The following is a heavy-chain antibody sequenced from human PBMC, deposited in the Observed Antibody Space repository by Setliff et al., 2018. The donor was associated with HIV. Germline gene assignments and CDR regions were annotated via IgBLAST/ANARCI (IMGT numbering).Heavy chain of an antibody. CDR2: INVGNGDT. CDR3: ARGALLAVFDFDH. J-gene: IGHJ4*02. CDR1: GYTFNGYY. Sequence: ASVKVSCKASGYTFNGYYVHWVRQAPGHSLEWMGWINVGNGDTKYSPELQGRISITRDTSANTAYMELSSLRSDDTAVYFCARGALLAVFDFDHWGQGTQVTVSS. V-gene: IGHV1-3*01. D-gene: IGHD3-10*01.